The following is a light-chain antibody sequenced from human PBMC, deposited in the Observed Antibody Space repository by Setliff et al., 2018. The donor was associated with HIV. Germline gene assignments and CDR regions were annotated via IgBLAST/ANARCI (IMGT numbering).Light chain of an antibody. Sequence: LAQPASVSGSPGQSITISCTGASGDVGRYNLVSWYQQQPGKPPKLMIYQASKRPSGVSNCFSGSKSGNTASLTISGLQAEDEADYYCCSNTGSNTYVFGTGTKVTVL. CDR2: QAS. CDR1: SGDVGRYNL. V-gene: IGLV2-23*01. CDR3: CSNTGSNTYV. J-gene: IGLJ1*01.